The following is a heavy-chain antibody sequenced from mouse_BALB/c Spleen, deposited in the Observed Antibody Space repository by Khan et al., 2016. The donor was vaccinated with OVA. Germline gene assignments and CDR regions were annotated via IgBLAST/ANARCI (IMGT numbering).Heavy chain of an antibody. V-gene: IGHV3-2*02. CDR2: ISYSGNT. CDR1: GYSTTTDYA. Sequence: EVQLQESGPGLVKPSQSLSLTCTVTGYSTTTDYAWNWIRQFPGKKLEWMGFISYSGNTKYNPSLKSRISITRDTSKNQFFLQLKSVTTEDTARYYCARVYGGDFDYWGQGTTLTVSS. J-gene: IGHJ2*01. CDR3: ARVYGGDFDY. D-gene: IGHD1-1*01.